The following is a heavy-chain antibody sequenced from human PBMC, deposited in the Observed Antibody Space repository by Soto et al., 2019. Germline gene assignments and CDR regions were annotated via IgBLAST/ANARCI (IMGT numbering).Heavy chain of an antibody. V-gene: IGHV1-69*13. CDR3: ARDRPVAGTVFDY. CDR2: IIPIFGTA. CDR1: GGTFCSYA. J-gene: IGHJ4*02. D-gene: IGHD6-19*01. Sequence: ASVKVSCKASGGTFCSYAISWVRQAPGQGLEWMGGIIPIFGTANYAQKFQGRVTITADESTSTAYMELSSLRSEDTAVYYCARDRPVAGTVFDYWGQGTLVTVSS.